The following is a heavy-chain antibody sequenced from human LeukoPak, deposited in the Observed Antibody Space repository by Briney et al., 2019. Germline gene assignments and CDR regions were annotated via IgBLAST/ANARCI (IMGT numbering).Heavy chain of an antibody. J-gene: IGHJ3*02. CDR3: ARHLVGVTGLDAFDI. D-gene: IGHD1-26*01. V-gene: IGHV4-30-2*01. CDR2: IYHSGST. CDR1: GGSISSGGYY. Sequence: SETLSLTCTVSGGSISSGGYYWSWIRQPPGKGLEWIGYIYHSGSTYYNPSLKSRVTISVDRSKNQFSLKLSSVTAADTAVYYCARHLVGVTGLDAFDIWGQGTMVTVSS.